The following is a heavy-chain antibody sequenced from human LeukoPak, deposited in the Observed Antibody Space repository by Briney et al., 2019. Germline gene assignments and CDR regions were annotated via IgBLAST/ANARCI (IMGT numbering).Heavy chain of an antibody. D-gene: IGHD3-10*01. J-gene: IGHJ6*02. CDR2: IYPRGST. Sequence: SETLSLTCAVSGGSISSGSYSWSWIRQPPGKGLEWIGYIYPRGSTYYNPSLKSRVTISVDTSKNQFSLKLSSVTAADTAVYYCARVYGSGSFYYYGMDVWGQGTTVTVSS. V-gene: IGHV4-30-2*01. CDR3: ARVYGSGSFYYYGMDV. CDR1: GGSISSGSYS.